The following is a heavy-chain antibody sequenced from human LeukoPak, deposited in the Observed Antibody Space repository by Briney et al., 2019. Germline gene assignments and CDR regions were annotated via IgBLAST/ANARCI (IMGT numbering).Heavy chain of an antibody. D-gene: IGHD5-24*01. CDR1: GFTFSDHY. Sequence: GGSLRLSCAASGFTFSDHYTDWVRQAPGKGLEWVGRSRNKATSYTTEYAASVKGRFTISRDDSKNSLYLQMNSLKTEDTAVYYCARGSIYYYYGMDVWGQGTTVTVSS. J-gene: IGHJ6*02. CDR2: SRNKATSYTT. V-gene: IGHV3-72*01. CDR3: ARGSIYYYYGMDV.